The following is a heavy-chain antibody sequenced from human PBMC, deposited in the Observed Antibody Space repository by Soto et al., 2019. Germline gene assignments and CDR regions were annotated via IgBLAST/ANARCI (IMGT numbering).Heavy chain of an antibody. CDR1: GYSFTSYW. D-gene: IGHD3-9*01. CDR2: IYPGDSDT. V-gene: IGHV5-51*01. Sequence: PGESLKISCKGSGYSFTSYWIGWVRQMPGKGLEWMGIIYPGDSDTRYSPSFQGQVTISADKSISTAYLQWSSLKASDTAMYYCASHVGDILTGYYEDHYYYYMDVWGKGTTVTVSS. J-gene: IGHJ6*03. CDR3: ASHVGDILTGYYEDHYYYYMDV.